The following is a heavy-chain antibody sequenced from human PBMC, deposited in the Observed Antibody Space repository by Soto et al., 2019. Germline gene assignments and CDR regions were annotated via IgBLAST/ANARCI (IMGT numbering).Heavy chain of an antibody. V-gene: IGHV5-10-1*01. Sequence: LKISCKGSGYNFGGYWISWVHQTPGKGLEWMGRIDPTDSSSNYNPSFEGHVTVSAEKSISTAYLEWSSLKTSDTAIYYCARHGAYTFSENFDFWGQGTLVTVSS. D-gene: IGHD3-10*01. CDR2: IDPTDSSS. CDR1: GYNFGGYW. CDR3: ARHGAYTFSENFDF. J-gene: IGHJ4*02.